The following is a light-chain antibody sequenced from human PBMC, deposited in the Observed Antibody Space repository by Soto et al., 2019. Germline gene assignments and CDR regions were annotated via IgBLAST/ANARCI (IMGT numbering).Light chain of an antibody. J-gene: IGKJ2*01. V-gene: IGKV4-1*01. Sequence: DIVMTQSPDSLAVSLGERATINCKSSQSVLYSSNNKNYLAWYQQKSGQPPKLLIYWASTRESGVPDRFIGSGSGTDFTLTLSSLHAEDVGVYCCQHYYTIAPFTFGQGTKLEIK. CDR3: QHYYTIAPFT. CDR1: QSVLYSSNNKNY. CDR2: WAS.